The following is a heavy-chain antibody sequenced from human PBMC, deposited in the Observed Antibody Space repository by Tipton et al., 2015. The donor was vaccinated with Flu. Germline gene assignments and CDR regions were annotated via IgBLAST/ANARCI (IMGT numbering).Heavy chain of an antibody. J-gene: IGHJ6*02. CDR1: GGSISSYY. Sequence: TLSLTCTVSGGSISSYYWSWIRQPPGKGLEWIGYIYYSGSTNYNPSLKSRVTMSVDTSKNQFSLKLSSVTAADTAVYYCARDSAAHYGMDVWGQGTTVTVSS. V-gene: IGHV4-59*08. CDR3: ARDSAAHYGMDV. D-gene: IGHD6-13*01. CDR2: IYYSGST.